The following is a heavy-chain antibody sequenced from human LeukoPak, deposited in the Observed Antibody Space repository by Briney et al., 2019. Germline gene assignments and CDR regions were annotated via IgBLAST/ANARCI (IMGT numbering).Heavy chain of an antibody. CDR3: ARDPTFYDFWRVPGGYMDV. CDR2: ISYDGSNK. Sequence: GGSLRLSCAASGFTFSSFAMHWVRQAPGKGLEWVAVISYDGSNKYYAGSVKGRFTISRDNSKNTLYLQMNSLRSEDTAVYYCARDPTFYDFWRVPGGYMDVWGKGTTVTVS. CDR1: GFTFSSFA. D-gene: IGHD3-3*01. V-gene: IGHV3-30*01. J-gene: IGHJ6*03.